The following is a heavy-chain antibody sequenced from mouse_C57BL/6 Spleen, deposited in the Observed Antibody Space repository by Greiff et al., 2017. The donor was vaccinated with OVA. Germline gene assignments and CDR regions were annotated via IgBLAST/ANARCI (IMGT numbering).Heavy chain of an antibody. V-gene: IGHV2-6*03. CDR1: GFSLTSYG. Sequence: VMLVESGPGLVAPSQSLSITCTVSGFSLTSYGVHWVRQPPGKGLEWLVVIWSDGSTTYNSALKSSLSISKDNSKSQVFLKMNSLQTDDTAMYYCATSSSPYYYAMDYWGQGTSVTVSS. CDR3: ATSSSPYYYAMDY. J-gene: IGHJ4*01. D-gene: IGHD1-1*01. CDR2: IWSDGST.